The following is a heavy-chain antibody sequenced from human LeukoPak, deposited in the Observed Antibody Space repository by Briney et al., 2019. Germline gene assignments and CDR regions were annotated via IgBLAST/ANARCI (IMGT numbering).Heavy chain of an antibody. Sequence: GGSLRLSCAASGFTFSIYSMNWVRQAPGKGLEWVSSISKSSSYIHDADSVKGRFTISRDNSKNTLYLQMNSLRAEDTAVYYCARVGGQWLVREYYFDYWGQGTLVTVSS. CDR2: ISKSSSYI. J-gene: IGHJ4*02. V-gene: IGHV3-21*01. CDR1: GFTFSIYS. D-gene: IGHD6-19*01. CDR3: ARVGGQWLVREYYFDY.